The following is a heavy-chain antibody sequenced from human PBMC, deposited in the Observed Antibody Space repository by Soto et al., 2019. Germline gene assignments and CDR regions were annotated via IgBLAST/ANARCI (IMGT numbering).Heavy chain of an antibody. V-gene: IGHV1-69*06. Sequence: SVKVSCKASGGTFSSYAISWVRQAPGQGLEWMGGIIPIFGTANYAQKFQGRVTITADKSTSTAYMELSSLRSEDTAVYYCATKTRLGGYYYGMDVWSPGTMGTV. CDR3: ATKTRLGGYYYGMDV. CDR2: IIPIFGTA. J-gene: IGHJ6*02. CDR1: GGTFSSYA. D-gene: IGHD6-19*01.